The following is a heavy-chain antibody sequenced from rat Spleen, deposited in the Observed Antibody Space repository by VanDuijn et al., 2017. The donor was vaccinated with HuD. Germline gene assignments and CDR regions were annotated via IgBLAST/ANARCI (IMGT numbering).Heavy chain of an antibody. V-gene: IGHV2-43*01. CDR2: IWSGGST. CDR1: GFSLTSYH. CDR3: ARDRGITMMVPLMDA. D-gene: IGHD1-12*03. J-gene: IGHJ4*01. Sequence: QVQLKESGPGLVQPSQTLSLTCTVSGFSLTSYHVSWVRQPPGKGLAWMGAIWSGGSTDYNSALKSRLSISRDTSKSQVFLKMNSLQTEDTATYYCARDRGITMMVPLMDAWGQGASVTVSS.